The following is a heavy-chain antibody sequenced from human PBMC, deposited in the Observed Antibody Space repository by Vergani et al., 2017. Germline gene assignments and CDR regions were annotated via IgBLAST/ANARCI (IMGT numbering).Heavy chain of an antibody. Sequence: LEESGGGSVKPGGSLRLSCAASGFKFSDHYMSWIRQAPGKGLEWVSHISPGASTVSYTDSVTGRFTVSRNNDKNSLTLDMTTLRGEDTAVYYGAKNPGISTTRHYYAMDVWGQGTTVTVSS. CDR2: ISPGASTV. CDR1: GFKFSDHY. V-gene: IGHV3-11*04. CDR3: AKNPGISTTRHYYAMDV. D-gene: IGHD1-1*01. J-gene: IGHJ6*02.